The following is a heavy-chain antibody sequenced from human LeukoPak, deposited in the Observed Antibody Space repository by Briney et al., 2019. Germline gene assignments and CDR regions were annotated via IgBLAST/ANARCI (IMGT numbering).Heavy chain of an antibody. CDR3: ARDSLGGYYYDSSCYRSGH. CDR2: IYTSGST. Sequence: KPPETLCLTCTVSGGATSSYSSSWIRQPAGKGLEWIGRIYTSGSTNYNPSLKSRVTMSVDTSKNQFSLKMSSVTAADTAVYYCARDSLGGYYYDSSCYRSGHWG. J-gene: IGHJ1*01. CDR1: GGATSSYS. V-gene: IGHV4-4*07. D-gene: IGHD3-22*01.